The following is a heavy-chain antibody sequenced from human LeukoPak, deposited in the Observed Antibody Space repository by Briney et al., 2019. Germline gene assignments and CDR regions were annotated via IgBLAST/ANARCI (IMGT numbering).Heavy chain of an antibody. CDR3: AREDRYTNGSFDY. J-gene: IGHJ4*02. Sequence: GGSLRLSCAASGFTVSSNNMNWVRQAPGKGLEWVSGIYSGDNTYYADSVKGRFTISRDNSENTLYLQMNSLTAEDTAVYYCAREDRYTNGSFDYWGQGTLVTVSS. V-gene: IGHV3-66*02. CDR2: IYSGDNT. CDR1: GFTVSSNN. D-gene: IGHD2-2*02.